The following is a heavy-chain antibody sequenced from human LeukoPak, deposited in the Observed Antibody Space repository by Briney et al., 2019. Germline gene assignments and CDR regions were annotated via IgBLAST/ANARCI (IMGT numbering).Heavy chain of an antibody. J-gene: IGHJ4*02. CDR2: ISDNGDGT. V-gene: IGHV3-64D*08. Sequence: PGGSLRLSCSASGFTFSHYAFHWVRQAPGKGLEYVSAISDNGDGTYYADSVKGRFSISRDNSKNTLYLQMSSLRPEDTAVYYCVIDPYYYDSSGSQGIWGQGTLVTVSS. CDR3: VIDPYYYDSSGSQGI. CDR1: GFTFSHYA. D-gene: IGHD3-22*01.